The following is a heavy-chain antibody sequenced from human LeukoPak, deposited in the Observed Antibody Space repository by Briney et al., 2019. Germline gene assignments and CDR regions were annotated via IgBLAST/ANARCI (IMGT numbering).Heavy chain of an antibody. D-gene: IGHD3-10*01. CDR2: ISSSGSTI. J-gene: IGHJ5*02. CDR1: GFTSSDYY. Sequence: PGGSLRLSCAASGFTSSDYYMSWIRQAPGKGLEWVSYISSSGSTIYYADSVKGRFTISRDNTKNSLYLQMNSLRAEDTAVYYCARDPGALWFGESYNWFDPWGQGTLVTVSS. CDR3: ARDPGALWFGESYNWFDP. V-gene: IGHV3-11*01.